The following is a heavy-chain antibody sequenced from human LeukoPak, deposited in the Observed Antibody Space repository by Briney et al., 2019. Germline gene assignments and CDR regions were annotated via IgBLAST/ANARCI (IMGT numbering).Heavy chain of an antibody. CDR3: AEEYGSGSYLTLWDY. D-gene: IGHD3-10*01. CDR1: GFTFSSYA. V-gene: IGHV3-23*01. J-gene: IGHJ4*02. Sequence: GGSLRLSCAASGFTFSSYAMSWVRQAPGKGLEWVSAISGSGGSTYYADSVKGRFTISRDNSKNTLYLQMNSLRAEDTAVYYCAEEYGSGSYLTLWDYWGQGTLVTVSS. CDR2: ISGSGGST.